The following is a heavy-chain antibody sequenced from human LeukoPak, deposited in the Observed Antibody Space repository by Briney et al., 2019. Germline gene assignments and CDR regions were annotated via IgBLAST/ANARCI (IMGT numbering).Heavy chain of an antibody. D-gene: IGHD4-17*01. Sequence: SETLSLTCAVSGYSISSIYCWGWVRQPPGKGLEWIGRICHDGNTYYNPSLKSRVTMSVDTSKNQFSLKLSSVTAADTAVYYCARETTGRVYFDYWGQGTLVTVSS. CDR2: ICHDGNT. CDR1: GYSISSIYC. CDR3: ARETTGRVYFDY. J-gene: IGHJ4*02. V-gene: IGHV4-38-2*02.